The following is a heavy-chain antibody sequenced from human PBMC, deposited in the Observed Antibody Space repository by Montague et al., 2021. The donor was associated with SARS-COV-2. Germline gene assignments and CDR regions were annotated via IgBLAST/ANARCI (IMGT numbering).Heavy chain of an antibody. Sequence: SETLSLTCTVSGGSISSTSYYWGWIRQPPGKGLEWIGSISYSGSTYYKSSLKSRVTISVDTSKNQFSLRLSSGTAADTAVYYCARHITGSGNAFDIWGQGTMVTVSS. CDR1: GGSISSTSYY. CDR3: ARHITGSGNAFDI. V-gene: IGHV4-39*01. D-gene: IGHD3-10*01. CDR2: ISYSGST. J-gene: IGHJ3*02.